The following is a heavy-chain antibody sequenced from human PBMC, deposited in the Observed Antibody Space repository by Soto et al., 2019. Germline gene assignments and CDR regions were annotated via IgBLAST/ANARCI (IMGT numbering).Heavy chain of an antibody. J-gene: IGHJ6*02. D-gene: IGHD2-8*01. Sequence: QVQLVQSGAEVKKPGASVKVSCKASGYSFTDYHIHWVRQAPGQGLEWLGRINPKSGGTSTAQKFQGWVTMTTATSISTASMELTRLTSDAAAIYYCARGDSTDCSNGVCSFFYNHDMDVWGQGTTVTVSS. CDR2: INPKSGGT. V-gene: IGHV1-2*04. CDR3: ARGDSTDCSNGVCSFFYNHDMDV. CDR1: GYSFTDYH.